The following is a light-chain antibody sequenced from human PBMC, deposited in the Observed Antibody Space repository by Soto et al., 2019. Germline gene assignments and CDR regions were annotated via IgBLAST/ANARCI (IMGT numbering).Light chain of an antibody. J-gene: IGKJ2*01. CDR1: QSGGSN. Sequence: ELVMTQSPVTLSVSPGERAALSCRASQSGGSNFAWYQQRPGQAPRVLIYGTSTRATGVPARFSGSGSGTDLTLNIRSLQSDDFAVSYCQQSNNWPYTFGQGNRLEIK. CDR3: QQSNNWPYT. CDR2: GTS. V-gene: IGKV3-15*01.